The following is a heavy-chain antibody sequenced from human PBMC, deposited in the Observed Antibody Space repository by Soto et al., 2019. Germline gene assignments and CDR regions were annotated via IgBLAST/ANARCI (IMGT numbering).Heavy chain of an antibody. J-gene: IGHJ3*02. Sequence: SVEVSCKASGGTFSSYAISWVRQAPGQGLEWLGGIIPMFDTANYAQKFQGRVTITADDSTSTAYMELSSLRPEDTAVYFCARGSDTSETHGFDNWGQGTMVTVSS. CDR2: IIPMFDTA. D-gene: IGHD3-22*01. V-gene: IGHV1-69*13. CDR1: GGTFSSYA. CDR3: ARGSDTSETHGFDN.